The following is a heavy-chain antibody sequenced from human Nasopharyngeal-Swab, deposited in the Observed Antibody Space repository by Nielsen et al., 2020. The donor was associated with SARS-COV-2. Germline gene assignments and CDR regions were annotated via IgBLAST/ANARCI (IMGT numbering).Heavy chain of an antibody. CDR1: GGTFSSYG. V-gene: IGHV1-18*01. D-gene: IGHD6-19*01. Sequence: ASVKVSCKASGGTFSSYGISWVRQAPGQGLEWMGWISAYNGNTNYAQKLRGRVTMTTDTSTSTAYMELRSLRSDDTAVYYCAGGIAVAGTFDYWGQGTLVTVSS. J-gene: IGHJ4*02. CDR3: AGGIAVAGTFDY. CDR2: ISAYNGNT.